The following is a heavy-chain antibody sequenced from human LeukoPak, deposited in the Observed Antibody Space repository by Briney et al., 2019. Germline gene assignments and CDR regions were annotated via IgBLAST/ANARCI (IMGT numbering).Heavy chain of an antibody. CDR2: IYHSGST. J-gene: IGHJ4*02. V-gene: IGHV4-4*02. CDR3: ARVTGYMIEDYFGY. CDR1: GGSISSSNW. Sequence: SETLSLTCAVSGGSISSSNWWSWVRQPPGKGLEWIGEIYHSGSTNYNPSLKSRVTISVDTSKNQFSLKLNSVTAADTAVYYCARVTGYMIEDYFGYWGQGILVTVSS. D-gene: IGHD3-9*01.